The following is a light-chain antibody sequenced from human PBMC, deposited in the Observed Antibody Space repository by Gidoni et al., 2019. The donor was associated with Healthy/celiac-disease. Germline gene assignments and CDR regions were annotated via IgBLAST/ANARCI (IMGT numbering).Light chain of an antibody. Sequence: IVMTQSPASLAVSLGERATINCKSSQSVLYSSNNKNYLAWYQQKPGQPPKRLIYWASTRESGVPDRFSGSGSGTDFTLTISSLQAEDVAVYYCQQYYSTPTFGQGTKLEIK. CDR3: QQYYSTPT. V-gene: IGKV4-1*01. CDR2: WAS. J-gene: IGKJ2*01. CDR1: QSVLYSSNNKNY.